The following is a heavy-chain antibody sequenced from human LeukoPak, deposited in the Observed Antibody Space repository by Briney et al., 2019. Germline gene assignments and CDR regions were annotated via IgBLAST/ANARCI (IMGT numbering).Heavy chain of an antibody. CDR3: ARAYITMVRGVQPLLFY. J-gene: IGHJ4*02. D-gene: IGHD3-10*01. Sequence: GGSVKVSSKASGYTFTGYYMHWVRQAPGQGHEWMGRINPNSGGTNYAQKFQGRVTMTRDTSISTAYMELSRLRSDDTAVYYCARAYITMVRGVQPLLFYWGQGTLVTVSS. V-gene: IGHV1-2*06. CDR2: INPNSGGT. CDR1: GYTFTGYY.